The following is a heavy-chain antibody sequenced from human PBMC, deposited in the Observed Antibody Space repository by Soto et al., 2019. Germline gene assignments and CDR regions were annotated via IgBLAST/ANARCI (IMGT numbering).Heavy chain of an antibody. CDR2: ISYDGSNK. V-gene: IGHV3-30*18. CDR3: AKEVGVVPRMGIVVVPAAIAYYYGMDV. D-gene: IGHD2-2*01. J-gene: IGHJ6*02. CDR1: GFTFSSYG. Sequence: QVQLVESGGGVVQPGRSLRLSCAASGFTFSSYGMHWVRQAPGKGLEWVAVISYDGSNKYYADSVKGRFTISRDNSKNTLYLQMNSLRAEDTAVYYCAKEVGVVPRMGIVVVPAAIAYYYGMDVWGQGTTVTISS.